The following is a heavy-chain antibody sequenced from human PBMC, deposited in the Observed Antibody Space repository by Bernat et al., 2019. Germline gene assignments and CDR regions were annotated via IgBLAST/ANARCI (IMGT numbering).Heavy chain of an antibody. CDR2: ISDGGGNT. D-gene: IGHD1-26*01. Sequence: EVQLLESGGGLIQPGGSLRLSCAASGFTFSSYVMSWVRQAPGKGLEWVSAISDGGGNTHYADSVKVRFTISRDNSKNTLYLEMSRLRAEDTAVYYCAKRSGSYIDYWGQGTLVTVSS. CDR1: GFTFSSYV. J-gene: IGHJ4*02. CDR3: AKRSGSYIDY. V-gene: IGHV3-23*01.